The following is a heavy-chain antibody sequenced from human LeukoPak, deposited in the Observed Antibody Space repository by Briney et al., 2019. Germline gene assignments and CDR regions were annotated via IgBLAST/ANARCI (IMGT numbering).Heavy chain of an antibody. V-gene: IGHV3-7*04. CDR3: ARVVVVAATCRFDP. Sequence: TGGSLRLSCAASGFTFSSYWMSWVRQAPGKGLEWVANIKQDGSEKYYVDSVKGRFTISRDNAKNSLYLQMNSLRAEDTAVYYCARVVVVAATCRFDPWGQGTLVTVSS. CDR1: GFTFSSYW. D-gene: IGHD2-15*01. CDR2: IKQDGSEK. J-gene: IGHJ5*02.